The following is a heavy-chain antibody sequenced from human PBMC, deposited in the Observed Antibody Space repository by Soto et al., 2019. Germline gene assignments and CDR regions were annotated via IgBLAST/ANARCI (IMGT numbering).Heavy chain of an antibody. CDR3: AQSKGEYYDSMAV. J-gene: IGHJ6*02. V-gene: IGHV2-5*02. CDR2: IYWADDK. CDR1: GFSLTTSGLA. Sequence: QITLKEAGPTLVKPTQTLTLPCTFSGFSLTTSGLAVGWIRQPPGKALEWLALIYWADDKRYSPSLRSRLTITKDTSTDQVVLTMTDMDHVETGTYYCAQSKGEYYDSMAVLGQGTTVIVSS. D-gene: IGHD1-26*01.